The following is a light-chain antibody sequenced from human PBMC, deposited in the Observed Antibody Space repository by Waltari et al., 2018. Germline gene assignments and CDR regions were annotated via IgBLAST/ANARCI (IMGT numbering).Light chain of an antibody. CDR2: EVS. CDR1: RSDLGAYQY. V-gene: IGLV2-14*01. J-gene: IGLJ1*01. Sequence: QSALTQPASVSGSPGQSIPISCTGTRSDLGAYQYVPGYQQHPGKAPNLLIYEVSNRPSGVSNRFSGSNSGNTASLTISWLQAEDEADYYCSSYTSSSTGVFGTGTKVTVL. CDR3: SSYTSSSTGV.